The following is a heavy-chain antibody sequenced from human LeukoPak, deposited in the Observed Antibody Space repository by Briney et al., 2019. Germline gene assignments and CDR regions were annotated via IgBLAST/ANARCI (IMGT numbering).Heavy chain of an antibody. D-gene: IGHD3-22*01. CDR1: GFTFSNYA. J-gene: IGHJ4*02. CDR2: IRRDGYTT. V-gene: IGHV3-23*01. Sequence: GGSLRLSCVASGFTFSNYAMNWVRQAPGRGLEWVSTIRRDGYTTFYADSVKGRFTISRDNSKNTLYLQMNSLRAEDTAVYYCAKDYKGYYDSSGYYPDYWGQGTLVTVSS. CDR3: AKDYKGYYDSSGYYPDY.